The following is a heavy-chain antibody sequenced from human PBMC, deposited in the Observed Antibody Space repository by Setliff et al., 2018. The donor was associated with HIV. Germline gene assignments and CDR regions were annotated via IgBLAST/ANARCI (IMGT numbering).Heavy chain of an antibody. V-gene: IGHV4-31*03. CDR3: ARAGDCTEASCPKARFDP. CDR1: GDSINTGDYY. CDR2: IYYTGSA. J-gene: IGHJ5*02. Sequence: SETLSLTCSVSGDSINTGDYYWSWIRQHPGKGLEWIGYIYYTGSAYYNPSLKSRLTISVDASKNQFSLNLNSVTAADTAVYYCARAGDCTEASCPKARFDPWGPGILVTVSS. D-gene: IGHD2-8*02.